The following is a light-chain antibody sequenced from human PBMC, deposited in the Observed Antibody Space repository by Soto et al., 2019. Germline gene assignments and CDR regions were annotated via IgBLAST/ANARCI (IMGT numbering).Light chain of an antibody. CDR1: QSVYSN. CDR2: VAS. J-gene: IGKJ4*01. Sequence: DIVMTQSPATLSVSPGERATLSCRASQSVYSNLAWYQQKPGQAPRLLIYVASTRATGIPASFSGSGSGTEFTLTISSLQSEDFAVYYCQQYSAWPLTFGGGTKVEIK. V-gene: IGKV3-15*01. CDR3: QQYSAWPLT.